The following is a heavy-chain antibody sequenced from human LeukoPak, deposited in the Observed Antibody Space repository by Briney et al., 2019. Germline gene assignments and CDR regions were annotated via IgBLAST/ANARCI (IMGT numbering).Heavy chain of an antibody. Sequence: PSGGSLRLSCAASGFTFSSYGMHWVRQAPGKGLEWVAVIWYDGSNKYYADSVKGRFTISRDNSKNTLYLQMNSLRAEDTAVYYCAREGTDIVATITEWAFDIWGQGTMVTVSS. CDR3: AREGTDIVATITEWAFDI. J-gene: IGHJ3*02. CDR1: GFTFSSYG. V-gene: IGHV3-33*01. CDR2: IWYDGSNK. D-gene: IGHD5-12*01.